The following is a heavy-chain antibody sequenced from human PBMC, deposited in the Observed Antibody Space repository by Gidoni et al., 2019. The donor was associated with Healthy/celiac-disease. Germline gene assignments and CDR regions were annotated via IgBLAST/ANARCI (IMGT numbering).Heavy chain of an antibody. D-gene: IGHD5-18*01. CDR1: GFTFSSYA. J-gene: IGHJ1*01. Sequence: EVQLLESGGGLVQPGGSLRLSCAASGFTFSSYAMSWVRQAPGKGMEWVSAISGSGGSTYYADSVKGRFTISRDNSKNTLYLQMNSLRAEDTAVYYCAKPRGYNYYFQHWGQGTLVTVSS. CDR3: AKPRGYNYYFQH. CDR2: ISGSGGST. V-gene: IGHV3-23*01.